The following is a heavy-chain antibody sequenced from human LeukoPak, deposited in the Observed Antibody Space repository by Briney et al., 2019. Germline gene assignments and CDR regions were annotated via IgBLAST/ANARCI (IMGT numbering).Heavy chain of an antibody. D-gene: IGHD3-22*01. V-gene: IGHV3-23*01. J-gene: IGHJ3*02. CDR1: GFTFSSYA. CDR3: AKDTSYYDRGASI. Sequence: QSGGSLRLSCAASGFTFSSYAMSWVRQAPGKGLEWVSAISGSGGSTYYADSVKGRFTISRDNSKNTLYLQMNSLRAEDTAVYYCAKDTSYYDRGASIWGQGTMVTVSS. CDR2: ISGSGGST.